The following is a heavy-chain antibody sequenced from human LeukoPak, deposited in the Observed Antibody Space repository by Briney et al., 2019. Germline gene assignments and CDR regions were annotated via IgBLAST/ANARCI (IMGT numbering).Heavy chain of an antibody. CDR1: GYTFTSYD. V-gene: IGHV1-2*02. Sequence: PSVKVSCKASGYTFTSYDINWVRQAPGQGLEWMGWINPNSGGTNYAQKFQGRVTMTRDTSISTAYMELSRLRSDDTAVYYCAGGPNYDILTGYNYYYMDVWGKGTTVTISS. CDR2: INPNSGGT. D-gene: IGHD3-9*01. CDR3: AGGPNYDILTGYNYYYMDV. J-gene: IGHJ6*03.